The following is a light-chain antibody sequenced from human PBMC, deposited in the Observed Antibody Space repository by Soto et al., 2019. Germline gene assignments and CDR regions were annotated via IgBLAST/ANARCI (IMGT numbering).Light chain of an antibody. CDR2: GAS. Sequence: ELVLTQSPGTLSLSPGERTTLSCGASQSVSGNYLAWYQHKPGQAPRLLIYGASSRATGIPDRFSGSGSGTNFTLTISRLEPEDFAVYYWQQYGSASSSIPFGQGTRLEIK. CDR1: QSVSGNY. J-gene: IGKJ5*01. V-gene: IGKV3-20*01. CDR3: QQYGSASSSIP.